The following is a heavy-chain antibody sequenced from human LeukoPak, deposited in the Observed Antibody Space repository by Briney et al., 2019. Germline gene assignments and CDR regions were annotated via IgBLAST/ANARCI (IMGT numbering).Heavy chain of an antibody. CDR1: GGSISSYY. Sequence: SETLSLTCTVSGGSISSYYWSWIRQPPGKGLEWIGYIYYSGSTNCNPSLKSRATISVDTPKNQFSLKLSSVTAADTAVYYCARSKGGYSYGYVDYWGQGTLVTVSS. D-gene: IGHD5-18*01. CDR2: IYYSGST. CDR3: ARSKGGYSYGYVDY. V-gene: IGHV4-59*08. J-gene: IGHJ4*02.